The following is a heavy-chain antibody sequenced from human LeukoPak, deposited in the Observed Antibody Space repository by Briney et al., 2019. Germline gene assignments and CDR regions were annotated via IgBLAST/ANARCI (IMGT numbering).Heavy chain of an antibody. CDR2: VSSSGTT. V-gene: IGHV4-30-4*01. D-gene: IGHD2-8*02. CDR3: SRSTGGLDS. Sequence: SETLSLTCGVTGGSISAGDYYWSWIRQPPGKGLEWIACVSSSGTTYYNPSLKSRVSISLDTSGNQLSLKLSSVTAADTAVYYCSRSTGGLDSWGQGTLVTVSS. J-gene: IGHJ4*02. CDR1: GGSISAGDYY.